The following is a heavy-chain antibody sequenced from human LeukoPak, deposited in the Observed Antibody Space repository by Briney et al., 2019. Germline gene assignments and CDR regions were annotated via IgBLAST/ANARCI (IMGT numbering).Heavy chain of an antibody. CDR3: ARDLPSGWFGELGYWFDP. CDR2: IYTSGST. V-gene: IGHV4-4*07. J-gene: IGHJ5*02. CDR1: GGSISSYY. Sequence: SETLSLTCTVSGGSISSYYWSWIRQPAGKGLEWIGRIYTSGSTNYNPSLKSRVTISVDTSKNQFSLKLSSVTAADTAVYYCARDLPSGWFGELGYWFDPWGQGTLVTVSS. D-gene: IGHD3-10*01.